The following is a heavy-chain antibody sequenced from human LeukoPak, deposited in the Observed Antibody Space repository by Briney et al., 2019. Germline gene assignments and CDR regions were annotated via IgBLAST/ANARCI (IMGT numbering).Heavy chain of an antibody. J-gene: IGHJ4*02. CDR3: AKDLNSSGPDRPSYFDY. CDR1: GFTFSSYA. CDR2: ISGSGGST. D-gene: IGHD6-19*01. V-gene: IGHV3-23*01. Sequence: GGSLRLSCAASGFTFSSYAMSWVRQAPGKGLEWVSAISGSGGSTYYADSVKGRFTISRDISKNTLYLQMNSLRAEDTAVYYCAKDLNSSGPDRPSYFDYWGQGTLVTVSS.